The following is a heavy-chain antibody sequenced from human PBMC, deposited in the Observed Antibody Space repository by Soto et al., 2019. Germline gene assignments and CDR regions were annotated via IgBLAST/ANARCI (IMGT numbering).Heavy chain of an antibody. D-gene: IGHD3-22*01. J-gene: IGHJ5*02. CDR1: GFTFSSYA. Sequence: GGSLRLSCAASGFTFSSYAISWVRQAPGKGLEWVSPISGSGGSTYYADSVKGQVTITRDNSKNTLYLQMNSLRAEDTAVYYCAKDLYYDSSRNWFDPWGQGTLVTVSS. V-gene: IGHV3-23*01. CDR2: ISGSGGST. CDR3: AKDLYYDSSRNWFDP.